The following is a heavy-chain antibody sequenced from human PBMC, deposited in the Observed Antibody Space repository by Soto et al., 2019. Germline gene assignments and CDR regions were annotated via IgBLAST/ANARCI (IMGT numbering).Heavy chain of an antibody. CDR1: RFTFREYY. CDR2: IDSSTKYT. V-gene: IGHV3-11*05. CDR3: AREYYYTMDV. Sequence: QVQLVESGGGLVRPGGSLRLCYEASRFTFREYYMTWFRQAPGKGLEWLSYIDSSTKYTNYADSVKGRFTISRDNAKNSLYLQMHSLRADDTAVYYCAREYYYTMDVWGQGTMVTVSS. J-gene: IGHJ6*02.